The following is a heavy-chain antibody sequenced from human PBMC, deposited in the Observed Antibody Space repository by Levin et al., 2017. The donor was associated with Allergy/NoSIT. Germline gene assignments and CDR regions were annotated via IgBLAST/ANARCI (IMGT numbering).Heavy chain of an antibody. CDR2: ISGWSSTI. V-gene: IGHV3-48*02. Sequence: GGSLRLSCAASGFTFSNYNMNWVRQAPGKGLEWVSHISGWSSTIFYADSVKGRFTISRDNAKNSLYLQMSNLRDEDTAFYYCARDPGAGYDIAHHLDSWGHGTLVTVSS. J-gene: IGHJ5*01. CDR1: GFTFSNYN. D-gene: IGHD3-9*01. CDR3: ARDPGAGYDIAHHLDS.